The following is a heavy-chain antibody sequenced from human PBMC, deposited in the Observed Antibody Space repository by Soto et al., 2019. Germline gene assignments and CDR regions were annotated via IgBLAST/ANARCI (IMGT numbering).Heavy chain of an antibody. D-gene: IGHD6-19*01. Sequence: EVQLVESGGGLVQPGGSLRLSCATSGFTFSDHYMDWVRQAPGKGLEWVARTRNKANSYTTEYAPSVKGRFTISRDDSKNALYLQMNSLKTEDTAGYYCGGAEGGNGWRHFDYWGQGSLVTVSS. V-gene: IGHV3-72*01. CDR3: GGAEGGNGWRHFDY. J-gene: IGHJ4*02. CDR1: GFTFSDHY. CDR2: TRNKANSYTT.